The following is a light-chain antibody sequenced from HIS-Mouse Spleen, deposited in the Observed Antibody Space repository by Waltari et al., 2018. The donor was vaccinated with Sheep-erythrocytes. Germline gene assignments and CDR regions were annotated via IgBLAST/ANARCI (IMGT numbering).Light chain of an antibody. J-gene: IGKJ2*01. CDR1: QGISSA. Sequence: AIQLTQSPSSLSASVGDRVTITCRASQGISSALALYQQKPGKAPKLLIYDASSLESGVPSRFSGSGSGTDFTLTISSLQPEDFATYYCQQFNSYPHGYTFGQGTKLEIK. CDR3: QQFNSYPHGYT. CDR2: DAS. V-gene: IGKV1-13*02.